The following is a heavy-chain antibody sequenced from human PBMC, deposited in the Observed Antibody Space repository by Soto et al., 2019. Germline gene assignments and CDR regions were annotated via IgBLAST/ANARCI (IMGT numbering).Heavy chain of an antibody. Sequence: LRLSCTASGFTFSRHAMTWVRQAPGKGLEWVSGLSDSGGSIYYADSVKGWFTISRDNSMNTLYLQMNTLRAEDTAVYYCAKVSSSWYAGFFDLWGQGTLVTVSS. V-gene: IGHV3-23*01. CDR3: AKVSSSWYAGFFDL. CDR2: LSDSGGSI. CDR1: GFTFSRHA. J-gene: IGHJ4*02. D-gene: IGHD6-13*01.